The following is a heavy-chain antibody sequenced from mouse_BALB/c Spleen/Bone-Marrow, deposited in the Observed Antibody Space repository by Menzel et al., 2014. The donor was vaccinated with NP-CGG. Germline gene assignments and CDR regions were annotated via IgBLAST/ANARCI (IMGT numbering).Heavy chain of an antibody. D-gene: IGHD2-14*01. J-gene: IGHJ1*01. CDR1: GYTFXSYW. Sequence: VQLQQSGAELMKPGASVKISCKATGYTFXSYWIEWVKQRPGHGLEWIGEILPGSGSTNYNEKFKGKATFTADTSPNTAYIQLSSLTSWDSAVYYWARGGVRGGYWYFDVWGAGTTVTFSS. CDR2: ILPGSGST. CDR3: ARGGVRGGYWYFDV. V-gene: IGHV1-9*01.